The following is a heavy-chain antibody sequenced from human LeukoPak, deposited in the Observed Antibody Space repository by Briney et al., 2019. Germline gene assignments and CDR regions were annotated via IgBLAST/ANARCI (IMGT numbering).Heavy chain of an antibody. J-gene: IGHJ6*03. V-gene: IGHV3-43D*03. D-gene: IGHD2/OR15-2a*01. CDR3: AKDRAARGRGNYFYMDV. CDR2: ITWDGGST. Sequence: GGSLRLSCAASGFTFGDYAMHWVRQASGKGLEWVSHITWDGGSTHYADPVEGRFTISRDNRENSLYLQMNSLRPEDTALYYCAKDRAARGRGNYFYMDVWGKGTTVTVSS. CDR1: GFTFGDYA.